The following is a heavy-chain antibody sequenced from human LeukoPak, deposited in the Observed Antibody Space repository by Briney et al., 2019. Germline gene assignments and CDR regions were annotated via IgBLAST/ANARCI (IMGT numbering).Heavy chain of an antibody. D-gene: IGHD6-13*01. CDR1: GFTFSSYS. Sequence: GGSLRLSCAASGFTFSSYSMNWVRQAPGKGLEWVSSISSSSSYIYYADSVKGRFTISRDNAKNSLYLQMNSLRAEDTAVYYCAGDLSRGSEYYYGMDVWGQGTTVTVSS. J-gene: IGHJ6*02. V-gene: IGHV3-21*01. CDR2: ISSSSSYI. CDR3: AGDLSRGSEYYYGMDV.